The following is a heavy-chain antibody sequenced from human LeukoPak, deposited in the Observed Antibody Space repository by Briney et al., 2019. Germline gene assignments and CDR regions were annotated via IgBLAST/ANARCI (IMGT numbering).Heavy chain of an antibody. Sequence: PGGSLRLSCAASGFTFSSYAMSWVRQAPGKGLEWVSAISGSGGSTYYADSVKGRFTISRDNSKNTLYLQMSSLRAEDTAVYYCAKGSQDIQLWLLEFDYWGQGTLVTVSS. CDR3: AKGSQDIQLWLLEFDY. V-gene: IGHV3-23*01. D-gene: IGHD5-18*01. J-gene: IGHJ4*02. CDR1: GFTFSSYA. CDR2: ISGSGGST.